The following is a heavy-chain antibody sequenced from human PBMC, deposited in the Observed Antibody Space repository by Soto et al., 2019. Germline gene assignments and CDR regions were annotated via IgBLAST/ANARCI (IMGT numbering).Heavy chain of an antibody. Sequence: QVQLQESGPGLVKPSETLSLTCTVSGGSVSSGSYYWSWIRQPPGKGLEWIGYISYSGSTNYNPTLNSRVTISVDTSKTPFSLKLSSVTAADTAVYYFARWPNWVDPWGQGTLVTVSS. V-gene: IGHV4-61*01. CDR1: GGSVSSGSYY. CDR2: ISYSGST. CDR3: ARWPNWVDP. J-gene: IGHJ5*02.